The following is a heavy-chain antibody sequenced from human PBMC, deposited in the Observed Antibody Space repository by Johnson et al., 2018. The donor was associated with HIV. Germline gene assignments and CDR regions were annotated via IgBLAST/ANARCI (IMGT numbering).Heavy chain of an antibody. CDR2: ISWNSGSI. Sequence: LVESGRSLRLSCAASGFTFDDYAMHWVRQAPGKGLEWVSGISWNSGSIGYADSAKGRFTISRDNSKNTLYLQMNSLRAEDTAVYYCAKVIGDGYNRWGGFDIWGQGTMVTVSA. CDR3: AKVIGDGYNRWGGFDI. J-gene: IGHJ3*02. V-gene: IGHV3-9*01. D-gene: IGHD5-24*01. CDR1: GFTFDDYA.